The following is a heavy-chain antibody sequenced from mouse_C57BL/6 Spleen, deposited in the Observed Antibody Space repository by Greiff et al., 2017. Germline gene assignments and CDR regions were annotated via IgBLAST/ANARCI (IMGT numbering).Heavy chain of an antibody. Sequence: QVQLKQSGAELVRPGASVTLSCKASGYTFTDYEMHWVKQTPVHGLEWIGAIDPETGGTAYNQKFKGKAILTADKSSSTAYMELRSLTSEDSAVYYCTRGSSYGFAYWGQGTLVTVSA. CDR1: GYTFTDYE. CDR2: IDPETGGT. J-gene: IGHJ3*01. V-gene: IGHV1-15*01. CDR3: TRGSSYGFAY. D-gene: IGHD1-1*01.